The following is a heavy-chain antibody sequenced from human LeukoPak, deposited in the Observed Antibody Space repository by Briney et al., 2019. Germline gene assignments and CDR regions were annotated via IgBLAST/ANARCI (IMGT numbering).Heavy chain of an antibody. D-gene: IGHD3-3*01. CDR3: ARQLITIFGVGPYYYYYYGMDV. J-gene: IGHJ6*02. V-gene: IGHV4-39*01. CDR2: IYYSGST. Sequence: SETLSLTCTVSGGSISSSSYYWGWIRQPPGKGLEWIGSIYYSGSTYYNRSLKSRVTISVDTSKNQFSLKLSSVTAADTAVYYCARQLITIFGVGPYYYYYYGMDVWGQGTTVTVSS. CDR1: GGSISSSSYY.